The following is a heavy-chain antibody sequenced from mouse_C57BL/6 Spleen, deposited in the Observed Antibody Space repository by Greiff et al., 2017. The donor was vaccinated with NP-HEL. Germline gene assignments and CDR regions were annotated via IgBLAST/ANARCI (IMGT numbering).Heavy chain of an antibody. D-gene: IGHD4-1*01. V-gene: IGHV1-42*01. CDR3: ARGANWDGDY. Sequence: SGPELVKPGASVKISCKASGYSFTGYYMNWVKQSPEKSLEWIGEINPSTGGTTYNQKFKAKATLTVDKSSSTAYMQLKSLTSEDSAVYYCARGANWDGDYWGQGTTLTVSS. CDR1: GYSFTGYY. J-gene: IGHJ2*01. CDR2: INPSTGGT.